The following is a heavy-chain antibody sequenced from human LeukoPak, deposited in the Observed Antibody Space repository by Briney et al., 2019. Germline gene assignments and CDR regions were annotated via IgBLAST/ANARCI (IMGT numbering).Heavy chain of an antibody. CDR1: GFTFNTYG. V-gene: IGHV3-30*18. J-gene: IGHJ4*02. CDR2: ISYDGSNT. CDR3: AKDLKLAPFDY. Sequence: PGRSLSLSCAASGFTFNTYGVHWVRQAPGKGLEWLAVISYDGSNTYYADSVKGRFTISRDNSKNTLYLQMNSLRAEDTAVYYCAKDLKLAPFDYWGQGALVTVSS.